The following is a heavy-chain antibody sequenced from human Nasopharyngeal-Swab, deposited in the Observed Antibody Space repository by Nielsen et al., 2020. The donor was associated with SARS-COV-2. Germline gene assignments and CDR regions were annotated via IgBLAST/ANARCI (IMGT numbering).Heavy chain of an antibody. D-gene: IGHD2-15*01. CDR3: ARSSYWAFDY. V-gene: IGHV3-23*01. CDR1: GFTFSTYA. J-gene: IGHJ4*02. CDR2: IDAGGGNT. Sequence: GESLKISCAASGFTFSTYAMTWVRQAPGKGLEWVSTIDAGGGNTWYADSVKGRFTISRDNAKNTLYLQMNSLRAEDTAVYYCARSSYWAFDYWGQGTPVTVSS.